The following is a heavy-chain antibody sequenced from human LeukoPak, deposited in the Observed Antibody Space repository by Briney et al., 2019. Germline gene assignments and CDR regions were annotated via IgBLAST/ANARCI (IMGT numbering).Heavy chain of an antibody. D-gene: IGHD5-18*01. J-gene: IGHJ6*04. CDR1: GGSFSGYY. CDR2: INSDGSST. CDR3: ARGPIPTAMVLYYYYYGTDV. Sequence: PSETLSLTCAVYGGSFSGYYWSWIRQPPGKGLVWVSRINSDGSSTSYADSVKGRFTISRDNAKNTLYLQMNSLRAEDTAVYYCARGPIPTAMVLYYYYYGTDVWGKGTTVTVSS. V-gene: IGHV3-74*01.